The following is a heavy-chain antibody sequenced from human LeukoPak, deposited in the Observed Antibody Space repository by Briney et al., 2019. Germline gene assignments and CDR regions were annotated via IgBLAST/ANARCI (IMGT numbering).Heavy chain of an antibody. CDR2: LSDSGGKT. CDR1: GFVFSSYA. CDR3: AKVGLRLGGDY. Sequence: GGSLRLSCAPSGFVFSSYAMSWVRQAPGKGLEWVSTLSDSGGKTYYADSVKGRFTISRDNSKNTLYLQMNSLRAEDTAVYYCAKVGLRLGGDYWGQGTLVTVSS. V-gene: IGHV3-23*01. D-gene: IGHD4-17*01. J-gene: IGHJ4*02.